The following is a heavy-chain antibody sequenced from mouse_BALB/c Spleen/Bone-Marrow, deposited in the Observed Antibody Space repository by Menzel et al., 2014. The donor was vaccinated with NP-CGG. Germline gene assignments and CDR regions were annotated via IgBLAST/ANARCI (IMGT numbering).Heavy chain of an antibody. CDR1: GFTFTDYY. J-gene: IGHJ4*01. Sequence: EVNVVESGGGLVQPGGSLRLSCATSGFTFTDYYMSWVRQPPGKALEWLGFIRNKANGYTTEYSASVKGRFTISRDNPQSILYLQMNTLRAEDSATYYCARDDYYAMDYWGQGTSVTVSS. CDR2: IRNKANGYTT. V-gene: IGHV7-3*02. CDR3: ARDDYYAMDY.